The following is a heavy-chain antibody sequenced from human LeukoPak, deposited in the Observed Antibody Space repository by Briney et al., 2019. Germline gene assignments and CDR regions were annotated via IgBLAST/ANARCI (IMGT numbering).Heavy chain of an antibody. CDR1: GGSFSGYY. CDR3: ARGSLWFGESRKPLNY. CDR2: INHSGST. J-gene: IGHJ4*02. D-gene: IGHD3-10*01. Sequence: SETLSLTCAVYGGSFSGYYWSWIRQPSGKGLEWIGEINHSGSTNYNPSLKSRVTISADTSKNQFSLKLSSVTAADTAVYYCARGSLWFGESRKPLNYWGQGTLVTVSS. V-gene: IGHV4-34*01.